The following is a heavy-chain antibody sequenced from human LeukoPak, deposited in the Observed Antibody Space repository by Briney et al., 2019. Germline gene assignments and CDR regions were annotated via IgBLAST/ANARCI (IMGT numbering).Heavy chain of an antibody. CDR1: GGSISSGGYY. V-gene: IGHV4-31*03. D-gene: IGHD3-10*01. CDR2: IYYSGST. Sequence: PSQTLSLTCTVSGGSISSGGYYWSWLRPHQGKGLEWIGYIYYSGSTYYNPSLKSRVTISVDKSKNQFSLKLSAVTAADKAVDYCASTRGELLDYWGQGTLVTVSS. J-gene: IGHJ4*02. CDR3: ASTRGELLDY.